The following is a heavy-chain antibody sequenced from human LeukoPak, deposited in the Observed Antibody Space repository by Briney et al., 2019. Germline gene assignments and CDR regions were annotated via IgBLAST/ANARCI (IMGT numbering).Heavy chain of an antibody. J-gene: IGHJ4*02. Sequence: GGSLRLSCAASGFTFSSYGMHWVRQAPGKGLEWVAVIWYDGSNKYYADSVKGRFTISRDNSKNTLYLQMNSLRADDTAVYYCARDLSQGATTDTLGYFDYWGQGALVTVSS. CDR1: GFTFSSYG. CDR2: IWYDGSNK. V-gene: IGHV3-33*01. CDR3: ARDLSQGATTDTLGYFDY. D-gene: IGHD1-1*01.